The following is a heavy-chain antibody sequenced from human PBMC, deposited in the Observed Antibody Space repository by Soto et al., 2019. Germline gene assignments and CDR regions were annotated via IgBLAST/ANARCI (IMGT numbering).Heavy chain of an antibody. CDR2: ISYDGSNK. CDR3: AKAGGGYDYGHYFDY. CDR1: GFTFSSYG. J-gene: IGHJ4*02. D-gene: IGHD5-12*01. V-gene: IGHV3-30*18. Sequence: QVQLVESGGGVVQPGRSLRLSCAASGFTFSSYGMHWVRQAPGKGLEWVAVISYDGSNKYYADSVKGRFTISRDNSKNTLYLQMNSLRAEDTAVYYCAKAGGGYDYGHYFDYWGQGTLVTVSS.